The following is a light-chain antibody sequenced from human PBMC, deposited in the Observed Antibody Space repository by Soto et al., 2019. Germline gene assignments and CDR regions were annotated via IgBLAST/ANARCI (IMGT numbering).Light chain of an antibody. CDR1: QSVNHN. CDR3: QQRLSWPIT. Sequence: ITQSPDTLSASPGERVSLSCRASQSVNHNLGWYQQKPGQAPRILIYGASNRDTGVPARFSGSGSGTDYTLTLSSLEPEDFEVDYCQQRLSWPITFGQGTRLEIK. J-gene: IGKJ5*01. V-gene: IGKV3-11*01. CDR2: GAS.